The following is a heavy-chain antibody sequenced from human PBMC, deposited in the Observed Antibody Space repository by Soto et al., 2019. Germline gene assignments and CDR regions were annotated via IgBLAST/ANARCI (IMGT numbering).Heavy chain of an antibody. J-gene: IGHJ3*02. V-gene: IGHV1-2*02. Sequence: QLHLVQSGAVVKKPGASVTVSCSASGYPVTAYYMHWVRQAPGRGLEWMGGINPATGAAKYTQTFQGRDTMTRDTSTSTVFMELSGLTSEDTAVFYLARGGGVGVAGSAAFDMWGQGTLVTVSS. D-gene: IGHD3-3*01. CDR2: INPATGAA. CDR1: GYPVTAYY. CDR3: ARGGGVGVAGSAAFDM.